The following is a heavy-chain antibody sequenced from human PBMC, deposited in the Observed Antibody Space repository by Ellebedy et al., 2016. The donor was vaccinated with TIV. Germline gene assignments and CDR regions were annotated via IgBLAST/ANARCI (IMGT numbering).Heavy chain of an antibody. CDR1: GFTFANYA. Sequence: PGGSLRLSCAASGFTFANYAMTLVRQVPGKGLEWFSRIRGRDVRTSYKDSAKDRFTISRDNSKNTLFLQMNNWRVEDTAMYYCARDDALDGGYLDSWGQGTLVTVSS. CDR3: ARDDALDGGYLDS. CDR2: IRGRDVRT. V-gene: IGHV3-23*01. D-gene: IGHD3-16*01. J-gene: IGHJ4*02.